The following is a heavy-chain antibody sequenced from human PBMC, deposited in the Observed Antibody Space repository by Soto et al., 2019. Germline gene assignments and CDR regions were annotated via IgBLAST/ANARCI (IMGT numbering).Heavy chain of an antibody. D-gene: IGHD3-10*01. J-gene: IGHJ3*01. CDR1: GGSISSYY. V-gene: IGHV4-59*01. CDR2: IYYSGST. CDR3: ARVWGGAFDF. Sequence: QVQLQESGPGLVKPSETLSLTCTVSGGSISSYYWSWIRQPQGKGLEWIGYIYYSGSTNNYPPHKRRVTRSVDTSKKQLSLKLRCVTAADAAVFYCARVWGGAFDFWGQGTMVTVSS.